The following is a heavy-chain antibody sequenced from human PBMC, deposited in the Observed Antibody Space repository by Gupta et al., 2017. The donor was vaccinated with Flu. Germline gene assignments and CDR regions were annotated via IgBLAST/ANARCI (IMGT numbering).Heavy chain of an antibody. CDR3: ARDRADTAMGEQNWFDP. J-gene: IGHJ5*02. CDR2: INPNTGGT. CDR1: GYTFTGYY. Sequence: QVQLVQSGAEVKKPGASVKVSCKASGYTFTGYYMHWVRQAPGQGLEWMGWINPNTGGTNYAQKLQGRVTMTRDTSISTAYMELSRLRSDYTAVYFCARDRADTAMGEQNWFDPWGQGTLVTVSS. V-gene: IGHV1-2*02. D-gene: IGHD5-18*01.